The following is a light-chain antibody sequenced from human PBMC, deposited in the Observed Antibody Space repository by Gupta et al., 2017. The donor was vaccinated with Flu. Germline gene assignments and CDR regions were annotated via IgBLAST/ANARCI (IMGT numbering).Light chain of an antibody. CDR2: DDG. Sequence: SYVLSQPPSMSVAPGQTASITCGGSNLGNKDGHWYQQKSGQAPGLVSYDDGDRPSGIPERFSGFNSGNTATLTISSVEAGDEADYFCQVWQSTIGPVFGGGTKLTVL. CDR1: NLGNKD. J-gene: IGLJ2*01. CDR3: QVWQSTIGPV. V-gene: IGLV3-21*02.